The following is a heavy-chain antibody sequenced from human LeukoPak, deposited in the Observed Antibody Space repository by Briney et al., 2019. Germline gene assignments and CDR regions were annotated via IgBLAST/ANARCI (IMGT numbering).Heavy chain of an antibody. J-gene: IGHJ4*02. CDR3: ARWAYYGSGSYYNPSDY. V-gene: IGHV4-61*02. Sequence: PSHTLSLTRTVSGGSISSGSYYWSWIRQPAGKGLEWIGRIYTSGSTNYNPSLKSRVTISVDTSKNQFSLKLSSVTAADTAVYYCARWAYYGSGSYYNPSDYWGQGTLVTVSS. D-gene: IGHD3-10*01. CDR2: IYTSGST. CDR1: GGSISSGSYY.